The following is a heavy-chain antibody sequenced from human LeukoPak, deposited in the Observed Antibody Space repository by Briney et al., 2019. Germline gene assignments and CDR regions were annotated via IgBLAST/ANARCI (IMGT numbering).Heavy chain of an antibody. J-gene: IGHJ3*02. V-gene: IGHV4-59*01. D-gene: IGHD1-7*01. CDR2: IYYSGST. CDR1: GGSISSYY. Sequence: SETLSLTCTVSGGSISSYYWSWIRQPPGKGLEWIGYIYYSGSTNYNPSLKSRVTISVDTSKNQSSLKLSSVTAADTAVYYCARGPVGGTTYNDGDAFDIWAQGTMVTVSS. CDR3: ARGPVGGTTYNDGDAFDI.